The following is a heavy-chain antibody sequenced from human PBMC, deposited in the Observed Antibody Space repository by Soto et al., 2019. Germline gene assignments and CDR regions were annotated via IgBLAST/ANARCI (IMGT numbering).Heavy chain of an antibody. D-gene: IGHD2-2*01. V-gene: IGHV3-21*01. CDR2: ISSSSSYI. CDR1: GFTFSSYS. CDR3: ARICSTSCSRGDFDY. Sequence: GGSLRLSCAASGFTFSSYSMNWVRQAPGKGLEWVSSISSSSSYIYYADSVKGRFTISRDNAKNSLYLQMNSLRAEDTAVYYCARICSTSCSRGDFDYWGQGTLVTVSS. J-gene: IGHJ4*02.